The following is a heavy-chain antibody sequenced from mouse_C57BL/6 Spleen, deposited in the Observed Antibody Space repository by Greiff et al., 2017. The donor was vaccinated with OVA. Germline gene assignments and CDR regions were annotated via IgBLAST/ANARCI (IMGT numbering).Heavy chain of an antibody. V-gene: IGHV1-52*01. Sequence: QVQLQQPGAELVRPGSSVKLSCKASGYTFTSYWMHWVKQRPIQGLEWIGNIDPSDSETHYNQKFKDKATLTVDKSSSTDYMQLSSLTSEDSAVYYCARSESNYPFDYWGQGTTLTVSS. CDR2: IDPSDSET. D-gene: IGHD2-5*01. J-gene: IGHJ2*01. CDR3: ARSESNYPFDY. CDR1: GYTFTSYW.